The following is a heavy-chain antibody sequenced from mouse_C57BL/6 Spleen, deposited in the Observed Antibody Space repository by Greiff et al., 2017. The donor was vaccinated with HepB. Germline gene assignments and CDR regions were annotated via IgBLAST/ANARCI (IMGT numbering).Heavy chain of an antibody. CDR1: GYTFTSYW. CDR3: ARIKKIVATYFDY. V-gene: IGHV1S81*02. CDR2: TNPTNGRT. D-gene: IGHD1-1*01. J-gene: IGHJ2*01. Sequence: QVQLQQPGAELVKAGASVKMSCKASGYTFTSYWMHWVKQRLGQGLEWFAETNPTNGRTYYNEKFKSKAKLTVDKSSSTAYMLLSGPTFEDSAVYYCARIKKIVATYFDYWGQGTTRTVSS.